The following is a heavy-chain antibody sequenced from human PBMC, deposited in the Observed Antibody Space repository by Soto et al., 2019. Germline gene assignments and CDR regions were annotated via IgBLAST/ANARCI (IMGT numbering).Heavy chain of an antibody. V-gene: IGHV1-8*01. CDR2: MNPNSGNT. D-gene: IGHD3-10*01. Sequence: ASVKVSCKASGYTFTSYDINWVRQATGQGLEWMGWMNPNSGNTGYAQKFQGRVTMTRNTSISTAYMELSSPRSEDTAVYYCARSGGGFGTSYYYYGMDVWGQGTTVTVSS. J-gene: IGHJ6*02. CDR3: ARSGGGFGTSYYYYGMDV. CDR1: GYTFTSYD.